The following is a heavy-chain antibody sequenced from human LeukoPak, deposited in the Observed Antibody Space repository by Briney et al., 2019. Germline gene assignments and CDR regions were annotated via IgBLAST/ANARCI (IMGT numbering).Heavy chain of an antibody. V-gene: IGHV4-4*02. CDR3: TRGSGAFSPFGF. CDR2: VHLNGAT. CDR1: GGSIITTNW. D-gene: IGHD1-26*01. J-gene: IGHJ4*02. Sequence: PSETLSLTCGVSGGSIITTNWWSWVRQPPGKGLEWIGEVHLNGATNYNPSLESRVSMSIDKSKNQLSLKLSSVTAADTATYYCTRGSGAFSPFGFWGQGTLVTVSS.